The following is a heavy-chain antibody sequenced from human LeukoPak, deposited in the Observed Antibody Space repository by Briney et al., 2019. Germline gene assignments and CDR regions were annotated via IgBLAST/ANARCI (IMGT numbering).Heavy chain of an antibody. J-gene: IGHJ4*02. CDR2: IYYSGST. D-gene: IGHD4-23*01. CDR3: ARDPLGYGGKDY. CDR1: GGSISSGDYY. V-gene: IGHV4-30-4*01. Sequence: SQTLSLTCTVSGGSISSGDYYWSWIRQPPGKGLEWIGYIYYSGSTYYNPSLKSRVTISVDTSKNQFSLKLSSVTAADTAVYYCARDPLGYGGKDYWGQGTLVPVSS.